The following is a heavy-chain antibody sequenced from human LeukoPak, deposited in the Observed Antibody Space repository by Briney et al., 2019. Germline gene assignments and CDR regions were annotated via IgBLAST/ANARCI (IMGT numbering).Heavy chain of an antibody. CDR3: AKWGDYDVLTGYYGSDY. CDR2: ITGDGGST. V-gene: IGHV3-23*01. Sequence: GGSLRLSCAASGFTFSNYAMSWVRQAPGKGLEWVSAITGDGGSTYYADSVKGRFTISRDNSKNTLYLQMNSLRAEDTALYYCAKWGDYDVLTGYYGSDYWGQGTLVTVSS. J-gene: IGHJ4*02. CDR1: GFTFSNYA. D-gene: IGHD3-9*01.